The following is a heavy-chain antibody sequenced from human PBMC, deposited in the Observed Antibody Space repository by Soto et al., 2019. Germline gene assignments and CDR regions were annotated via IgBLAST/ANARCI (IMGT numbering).Heavy chain of an antibody. V-gene: IGHV3-30-3*01. CDR1: GFTFSSYA. J-gene: IGHJ6*02. CDR2: ISYDGSNK. Sequence: QVQLVESGGGVVQPGRSLRLSCAASGFTFSSYAMHWVRQAPGKGLEWVAVISYDGSNKYYADSVKGRFTISRDNSKNTLYLQMNSLRAEDTAVYYCARRVPSSYSGIAAAGGYYYYGMDVWGQGTTVTVSS. CDR3: ARRVPSSYSGIAAAGGYYYYGMDV. D-gene: IGHD6-13*01.